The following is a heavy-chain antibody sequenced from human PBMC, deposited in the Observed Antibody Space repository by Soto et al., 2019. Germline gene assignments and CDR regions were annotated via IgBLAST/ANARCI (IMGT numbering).Heavy chain of an antibody. J-gene: IGHJ5*02. CDR2: INHSGST. CDR1: GGSFSGYY. Sequence: SETLSLTCAVYGGSFSGYYWSWIRQPPGEGLEWIGEINHSGSTNYNPSLKSRVTISVDTSKNQFSLKLSSVTAADTAVYYCARGVFTIFGVVINWFDPWGQGTLVTVSS. V-gene: IGHV4-34*01. CDR3: ARGVFTIFGVVINWFDP. D-gene: IGHD3-3*01.